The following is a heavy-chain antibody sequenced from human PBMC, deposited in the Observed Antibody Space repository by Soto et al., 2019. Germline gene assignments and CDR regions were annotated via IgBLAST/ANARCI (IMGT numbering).Heavy chain of an antibody. CDR1: GASVRSYH. D-gene: IGHD1-1*01. CDR3: AKDRSTMRWFDP. J-gene: IGHJ5*02. V-gene: IGHV4-4*07. CDR2: VQMSGTT. Sequence: SETLSLTCAVSGASVRSYHWSWIRQAAGKGLEWIGRVQMSGTTNYNPSLKTRVTMSLDTSRNEVSLKMTSVTAADTAVYFCAKDRSTMRWFDPWGQGIMVTVYS.